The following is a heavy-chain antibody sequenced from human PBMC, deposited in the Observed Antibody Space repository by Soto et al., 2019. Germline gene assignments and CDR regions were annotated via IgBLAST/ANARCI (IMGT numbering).Heavy chain of an antibody. CDR1: GYTFTSYY. CDR3: ARALQGYDSSGYSYGMDV. Sequence: ASVKVSCNASGYTFTSYYMHWVRQAPGQGLEWMGIINPSGGSTSYAQKFQGRVTMTRDTSTSTVYMELSSLRSEDTAVYYCARALQGYDSSGYSYGMDVWGQGTTVTVSS. J-gene: IGHJ6*02. D-gene: IGHD3-22*01. CDR2: INPSGGST. V-gene: IGHV1-46*01.